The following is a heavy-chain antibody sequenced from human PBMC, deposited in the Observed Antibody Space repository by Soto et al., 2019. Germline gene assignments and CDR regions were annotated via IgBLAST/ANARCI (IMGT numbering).Heavy chain of an antibody. Sequence: GGSLRLSCAASGFTFSIFGMYWVRQAPGKGLEWVAVKSYDGSNEYYADSVKGRFTISRDNSKNTLYLQMDSLRPEDTAVYYCARGIGYRGQGTLVTVSS. V-gene: IGHV3-30*03. CDR2: KSYDGSNE. CDR1: GFTFSIFG. CDR3: ARGIGY. J-gene: IGHJ4*02.